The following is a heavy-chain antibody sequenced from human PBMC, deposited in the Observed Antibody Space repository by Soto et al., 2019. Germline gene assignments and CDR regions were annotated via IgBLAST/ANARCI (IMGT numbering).Heavy chain of an antibody. V-gene: IGHV4-31*01. Sequence: QVQLQESGPGLVKPSQTLSLNCSVSGGSISRGDYYWSWIRQHPGRGLEWIGHIYHSGRTNYNPSLKSLVSISLDTSKSQFSLSLTSVTAADTAVYRCARVGSDFDAFDIWGQGTMVTVSS. CDR2: IYHSGRT. J-gene: IGHJ3*02. CDR1: GGSISRGDYY. CDR3: ARVGSDFDAFDI. D-gene: IGHD3-16*01.